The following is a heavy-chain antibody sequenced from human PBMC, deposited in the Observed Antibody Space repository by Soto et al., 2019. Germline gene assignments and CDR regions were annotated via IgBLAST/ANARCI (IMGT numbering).Heavy chain of an antibody. CDR1: GYTVTGYD. CDR3: ANGRYCNTWYYAFVY. Sequence: QVQLVQSGAEVKKPGASVKVSCKASGYTVTGYDINWVRQATGQGLEWMGWMNPNSGNTGHAQKFQGRVTMTRNTSISTVYMELSSLRSEDTAVYYCANGRYCNTWYYAFVYCGQGTLVTVSS. J-gene: IGHJ4*02. D-gene: IGHD2-2*01. V-gene: IGHV1-8*02. CDR2: MNPNSGNT.